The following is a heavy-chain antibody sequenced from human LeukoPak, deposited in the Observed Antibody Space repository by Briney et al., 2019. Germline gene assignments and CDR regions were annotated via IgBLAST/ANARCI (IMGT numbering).Heavy chain of an antibody. J-gene: IGHJ6*02. CDR3: ARDSGIYDSSGYYGLSYYGMDV. CDR2: ISGSGGTR. Sequence: GGALRLSCAASGFTFASYAMTWVRQAPGKGLEWFSAISGSGGTRFYADAVKGWFTISRDDYKNTLYLQMNSLRAEDTAVYYCARDSGIYDSSGYYGLSYYGMDVWGQGTTVTVSS. CDR1: GFTFASYA. V-gene: IGHV3-23*01. D-gene: IGHD3-22*01.